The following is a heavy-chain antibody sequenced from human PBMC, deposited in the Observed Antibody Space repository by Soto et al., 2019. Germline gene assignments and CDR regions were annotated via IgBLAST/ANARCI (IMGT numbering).Heavy chain of an antibody. J-gene: IGHJ3*02. CDR1: GYTFTSYG. V-gene: IGHV1-18*01. Sequence: GASVKVSCKASGYTFTSYGISWVRQAPGQGLEWMGWISAYNGNTNYAQKLQGRVTMTTDTSTSTAYMELSSLRSEDTAVYYCAVRLRERLASRDSSGYGPYGAFDIWGQGTMVIVSS. CDR2: ISAYNGNT. D-gene: IGHD3-22*01. CDR3: AVRLRERLASRDSSGYGPYGAFDI.